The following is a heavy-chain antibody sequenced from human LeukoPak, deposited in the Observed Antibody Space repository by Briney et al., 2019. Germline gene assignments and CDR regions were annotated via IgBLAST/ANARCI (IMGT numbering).Heavy chain of an antibody. J-gene: IGHJ6*02. D-gene: IGHD5/OR15-5a*01. CDR3: ARVKSTAFYYGMDV. V-gene: IGHV4-31*03. Sequence: PSETLSLTCTVSGGSISSGGYYWSWMRQHRGKGLEWIGYIYYSGSTYYNPSLKSRVTISVDTSKNQFSLKLSSVTAADTAVYYCARVKSTAFYYGMDVWGQGTTVTVSS. CDR2: IYYSGST. CDR1: GGSISSGGYY.